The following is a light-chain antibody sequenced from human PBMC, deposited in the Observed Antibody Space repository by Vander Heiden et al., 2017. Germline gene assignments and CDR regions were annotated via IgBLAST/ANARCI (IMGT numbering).Light chain of an antibody. J-gene: IGLJ1*01. CDR1: TSDVVAYNY. V-gene: IGLV2-8*01. CDR2: EDT. Sequence: QSALTQPPSASGSPGHPATVSCPGTTSDVVAYNYVSWYQQHPGKAPKLIIYEDTKRPSGVPDRFSASKSGDTASLTVSGLQAEDEADYYCSSHAGSNNYAFGTGTKVTVL. CDR3: SSHAGSNNYA.